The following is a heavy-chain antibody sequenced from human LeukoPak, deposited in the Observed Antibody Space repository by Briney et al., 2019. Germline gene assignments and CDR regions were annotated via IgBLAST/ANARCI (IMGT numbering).Heavy chain of an antibody. CDR3: ARDLRMGYDTLTGYYGGVWFDP. J-gene: IGHJ5*02. V-gene: IGHV1-2*04. CDR1: GYTFTGYY. CDR2: INPNSGGT. Sequence: ASVKVSCKASGYTFTGYYMHWVRQAPGQGLEWMGWINPNSGGTNYAQKFQGWVTMTRDTSISTAYMELSRLRSDDTAVYYCARDLRMGYDTLTGYYGGVWFDPWGQGTLVTVSS. D-gene: IGHD3-9*01.